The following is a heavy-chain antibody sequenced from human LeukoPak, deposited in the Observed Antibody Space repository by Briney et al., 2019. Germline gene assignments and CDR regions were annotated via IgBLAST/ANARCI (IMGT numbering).Heavy chain of an antibody. V-gene: IGHV1-46*01. Sequence: GASVKVSCKASGYTFTGYYMHWVRQAPGQGLEWMGIINPSGGSTSYAQKFQGRVTMTRDTSTSTVYMELSSLRSEDTAVYYCARDYYCSGGSCYSPAYGMDVWGQGTTVTVSS. D-gene: IGHD2-15*01. CDR2: INPSGGST. CDR3: ARDYYCSGGSCYSPAYGMDV. J-gene: IGHJ6*02. CDR1: GYTFTGYY.